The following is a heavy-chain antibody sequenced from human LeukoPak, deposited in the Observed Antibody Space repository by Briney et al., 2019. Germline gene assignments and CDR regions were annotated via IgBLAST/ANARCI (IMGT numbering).Heavy chain of an antibody. CDR1: GGSISGYY. D-gene: IGHD3-10*01. CDR2: IYYSGST. J-gene: IGHJ4*02. V-gene: IGHV4-59*01. Sequence: PSETLSLTCTVSGGSISGYYWTWIRQPPGKGLEGIGYIYYSGSTNYNPSLKSRVTISVDTSKDKFSLKLSSVTAADTAVYYCARAWFGELLYWGQGTLVTVSS. CDR3: ARAWFGELLY.